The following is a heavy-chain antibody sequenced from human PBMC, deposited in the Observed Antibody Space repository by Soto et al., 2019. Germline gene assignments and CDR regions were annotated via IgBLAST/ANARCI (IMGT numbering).Heavy chain of an antibody. CDR2: INWNGGST. CDR3: ARDRTGHDSSGYPFDY. Sequence: EVQLVESGGGVVRPGGSLRLSCAASGFTFDDYGMSWVRQAPGKGLEWVSGINWNGGSTGYADSVKGRFTISRDNAKNSLYRQVNSPRAGDTALYYWARDRTGHDSSGYPFDYWGQGTLVTVSS. J-gene: IGHJ4*02. D-gene: IGHD3-22*01. V-gene: IGHV3-20*04. CDR1: GFTFDDYG.